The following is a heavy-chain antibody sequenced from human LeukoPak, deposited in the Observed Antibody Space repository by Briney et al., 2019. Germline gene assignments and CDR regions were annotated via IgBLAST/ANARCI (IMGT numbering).Heavy chain of an antibody. D-gene: IGHD1-7*01. Sequence: ASVKVSCKASGGTFSSYAISWVRQAPGQGLEWMGWINPHSGGTNYAQKFQGRVTMTRDTSISTAHMELSGLGSDDTAVYYCARPHWHYDAFDIWGQGTMVTVSS. CDR2: INPHSGGT. V-gene: IGHV1-2*02. CDR3: ARPHWHYDAFDI. J-gene: IGHJ3*02. CDR1: GGTFSSYA.